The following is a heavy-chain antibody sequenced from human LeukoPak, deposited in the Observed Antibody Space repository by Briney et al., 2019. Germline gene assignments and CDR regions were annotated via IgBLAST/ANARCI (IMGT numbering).Heavy chain of an antibody. Sequence: GGSLRLSCAASGFTFSSYSMNWVRQAPGKGLEWVSSISSSSSYIYYADSVKGRFTISRDNAKNSLYLQMNSLRAEDAAVYYCARQLVATRRYFDYWGQGTLVTVSS. CDR3: ARQLVATRRYFDY. V-gene: IGHV3-21*01. D-gene: IGHD6-6*01. J-gene: IGHJ4*02. CDR1: GFTFSSYS. CDR2: ISSSSSYI.